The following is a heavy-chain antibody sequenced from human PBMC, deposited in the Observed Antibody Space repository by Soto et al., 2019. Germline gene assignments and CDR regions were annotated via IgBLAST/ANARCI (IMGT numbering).Heavy chain of an antibody. V-gene: IGHV4-34*01. CDR1: GGSFSVYY. CDR2: INPSGST. CDR3: ARGRPGGYSGYDPYCNY. J-gene: IGHJ4*02. D-gene: IGHD5-12*01. Sequence: SETLTLTCAVYGGSFSVYYWSWILQPPGKGLEWIWEINPSGSTNYTPSSRSRVTISVDASKHQFSMKLSSVTAADTAVYYCARGRPGGYSGYDPYCNYSGQVTLITASS.